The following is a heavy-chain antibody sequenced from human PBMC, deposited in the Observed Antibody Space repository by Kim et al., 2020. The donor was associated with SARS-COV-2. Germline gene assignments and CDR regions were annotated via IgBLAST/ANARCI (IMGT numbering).Heavy chain of an antibody. Sequence: GGSLRLSCAVSGFIFSDYYMSWIRQAPGKGLEWVSHISSSSIYINYPDSVKGRFTISRDNAKNSLYLQMNSLRAEDTAVYYCARGRNYGSGINTPDYWGQGTLVTVSS. V-gene: IGHV3-11*06. CDR2: ISSSSIYI. CDR3: ARGRNYGSGINTPDY. CDR1: GFIFSDYY. J-gene: IGHJ4*02. D-gene: IGHD3-10*01.